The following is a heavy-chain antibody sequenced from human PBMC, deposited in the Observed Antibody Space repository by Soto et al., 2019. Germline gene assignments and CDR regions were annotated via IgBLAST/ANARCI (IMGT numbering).Heavy chain of an antibody. D-gene: IGHD6-19*01. V-gene: IGHV3-66*01. Sequence: EVQLVESGGGLVQPGGSLRLSCAASGFTVSSNYMSWVRQSPGKGLEWVSVIYSRGTAYYAASVKARFTISRDIDKNTVYLQRNSLRSEDTAVYYCARWRSGWYGVNWGQGTLVTVSS. CDR1: GFTVSSNY. CDR2: IYSRGTA. J-gene: IGHJ4*02. CDR3: ARWRSGWYGVN.